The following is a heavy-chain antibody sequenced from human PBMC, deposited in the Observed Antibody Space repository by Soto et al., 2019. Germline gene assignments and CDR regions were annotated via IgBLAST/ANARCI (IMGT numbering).Heavy chain of an antibody. V-gene: IGHV3-23*04. Sequence: EVQLVESGVCLVHPGGSRRLYCETSGFTFSSYVLGWVRQAPGAGLEWVSGIDGSGYDRSLADSVKCRFTISRDNSKDTLYLEMNSLRAEDTGIYYCVKEIVAAAYASTSAFDLWGQGTLVTVST. CDR2: IDGSGYDR. CDR1: GFTFSSYV. CDR3: VKEIVAAAYASTSAFDL. J-gene: IGHJ4*02. D-gene: IGHD2-21*01.